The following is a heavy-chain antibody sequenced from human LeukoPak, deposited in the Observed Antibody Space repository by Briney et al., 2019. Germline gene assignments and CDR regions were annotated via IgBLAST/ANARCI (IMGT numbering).Heavy chain of an antibody. CDR2: IYYSGST. D-gene: IGHD3-3*01. J-gene: IGHJ5*02. CDR1: GGSISSYY. CDR3: ARGTLRFLEWSGGFDP. V-gene: IGHV4-59*01. Sequence: SETLSLTCTVSGGSISSYYWSWIRQPPGKGLEWIGYIYYSGSTNYNPSLKSRVTISVDTFKNQFSLKLSSVTAADTAVYYCARGTLRFLEWSGGFDPWGQGTLVTVSS.